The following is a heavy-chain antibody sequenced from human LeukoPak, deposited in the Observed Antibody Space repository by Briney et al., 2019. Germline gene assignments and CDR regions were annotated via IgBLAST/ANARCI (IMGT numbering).Heavy chain of an antibody. V-gene: IGHV4-39*01. D-gene: IGHD3-3*01. Sequence: SETLSLTCAVSGGSISSTSYHWAWIRQPPGKGLEWIGNIYYSGSTYYNPSLRSRVTISVDTSKNQFSLKLSSVTAADTAVYYCARQIPVLRFLEWLSVWGQGTLVTVSS. CDR3: ARQIPVLRFLEWLSV. CDR1: GGSISSTSYH. J-gene: IGHJ4*02. CDR2: IYYSGST.